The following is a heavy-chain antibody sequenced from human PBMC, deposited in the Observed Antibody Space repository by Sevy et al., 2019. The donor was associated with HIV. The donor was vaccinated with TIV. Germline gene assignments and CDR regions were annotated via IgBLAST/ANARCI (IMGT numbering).Heavy chain of an antibody. CDR2: IYIGGST. Sequence: GGSLRLSCAASGFAVSSNFMSWVRQAPGKGLEWVSVIYIGGSTYYADSVKGRFTISRDISKNALYLQMNSLRAEDTAVYYCARGKHISDYYGSFDYWGQGTLVTVSS. CDR1: GFAVSSNF. CDR3: ARGKHISDYYGSFDY. J-gene: IGHJ4*02. D-gene: IGHD3-3*01. V-gene: IGHV3-53*01.